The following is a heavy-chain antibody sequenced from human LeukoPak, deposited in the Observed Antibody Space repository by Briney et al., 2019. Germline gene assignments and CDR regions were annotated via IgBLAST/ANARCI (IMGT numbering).Heavy chain of an antibody. CDR3: AKSHPFAFGELLFDY. J-gene: IGHJ4*02. CDR2: ISGSGGST. Sequence: GGSLRLSCAAPGFTFSSYAMSWVRQAPGKGLEWVSAISGSGGSTYYADSVKGRFTISRDNSKNTLYLQMNSLRAEDTAVYYCAKSHPFAFGELLFDYWGQGTLVTVSS. CDR1: GFTFSSYA. V-gene: IGHV3-23*01. D-gene: IGHD3-10*01.